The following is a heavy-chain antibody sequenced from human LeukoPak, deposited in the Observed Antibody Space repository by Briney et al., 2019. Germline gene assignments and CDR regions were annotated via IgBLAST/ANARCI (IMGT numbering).Heavy chain of an antibody. CDR3: AKEAWFGELRPYYFDY. V-gene: IGHV3-30*18. Sequence: GGSLRLSCAASGFTFSSYGMHWVRQAPGKGPEWVAVISYDGSNKYYADSVKGRFTISRDNSKNTLYLQMYSLRAEDTAVYYCAKEAWFGELRPYYFDYWGQGTLVTVSS. CDR1: GFTFSSYG. CDR2: ISYDGSNK. D-gene: IGHD3-10*01. J-gene: IGHJ4*02.